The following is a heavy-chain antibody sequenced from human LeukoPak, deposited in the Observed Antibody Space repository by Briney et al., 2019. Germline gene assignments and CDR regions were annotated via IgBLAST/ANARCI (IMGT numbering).Heavy chain of an antibody. V-gene: IGHV4-4*02. CDR3: ARDPSGSGWRNFDY. CDR1: GGSLSSSNW. CDR2: IYHSGST. D-gene: IGHD6-19*01. Sequence: SETLSLTCAVSGGSLSSSNWWGWVRPPPGKGLEWIGEIYHSGSTNYNPSLKSRVTISVDKSKNQFSLKLSSVTAADTAVYYCARDPSGSGWRNFDYWGQGTLVTVSS. J-gene: IGHJ4*02.